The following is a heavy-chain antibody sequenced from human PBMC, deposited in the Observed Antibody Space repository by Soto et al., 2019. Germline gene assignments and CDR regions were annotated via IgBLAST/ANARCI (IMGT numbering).Heavy chain of an antibody. J-gene: IGHJ4*02. CDR1: GFTFSSYA. CDR2: ISSSSDTI. V-gene: IGHV3-48*01. Sequence: GGSLRLSCAASGFTFSSYAMSWVRQAPGKGLEWVSYISSSSDTIYYADSVKGRFTVSRDNAKNSLYLQMNSLRAEDTAVYYCARDVVLMIYAFTEHYFDYWGQGALVTVSS. CDR3: ARDVVLMIYAFTEHYFDY. D-gene: IGHD2-8*01.